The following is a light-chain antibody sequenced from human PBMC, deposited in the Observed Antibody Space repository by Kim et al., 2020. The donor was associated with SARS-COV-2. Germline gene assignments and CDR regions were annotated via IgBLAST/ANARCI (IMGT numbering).Light chain of an antibody. CDR3: QQYNKWPSIT. V-gene: IGKV3-15*01. Sequence: EIVMTQSPGTLSVSPGEGATLSCRASQSVTSKIAWYQHKPGQGPRLLIYGASTRATGIPARFSGSGSGTEFALTISSLQSEDFAVYYCQQYNKWPSITFGQGTRLEIK. CDR1: QSVTSK. J-gene: IGKJ5*01. CDR2: GAS.